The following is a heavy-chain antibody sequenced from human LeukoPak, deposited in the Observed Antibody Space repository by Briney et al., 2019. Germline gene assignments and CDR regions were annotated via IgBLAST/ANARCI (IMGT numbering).Heavy chain of an antibody. CDR3: AKRGYGDYNDAFYI. D-gene: IGHD4-17*01. CDR1: GGSISSYY. CDR2: IYYSGST. V-gene: IGHV4-59*08. J-gene: IGHJ3*02. Sequence: SETLSLTCTVAGGSISSYYWSWIRQPPGKGLEWIGDIYYSGSTNYNPSLKSRVTISVDTSKNQFSLKLSSVTAADTAVYYSAKRGYGDYNDAFYIWGQGTIVTVSS.